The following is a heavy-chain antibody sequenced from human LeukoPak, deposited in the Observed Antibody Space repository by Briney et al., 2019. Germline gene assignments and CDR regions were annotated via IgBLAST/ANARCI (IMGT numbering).Heavy chain of an antibody. CDR3: ARDHNWAFDF. D-gene: IGHD1-1*01. CDR2: IRDSGAEM. V-gene: IGHV3-48*01. J-gene: IGHJ4*02. CDR1: GFTFSSYA. Sequence: GGSLRLSCAASGFTFSSYAMSWVCQAPGKGLEWLSNIRDSGAEMYYADSVKGRFTITRDNAKNSLYLQMDGLRVEDTAVYFCARDHNWAFDFWGQGTLVTVSS.